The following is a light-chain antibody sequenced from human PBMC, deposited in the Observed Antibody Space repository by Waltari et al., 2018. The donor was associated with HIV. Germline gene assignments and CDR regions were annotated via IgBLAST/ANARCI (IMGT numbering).Light chain of an antibody. CDR2: WAS. Sequence: DIVMTQSPDSLAVSPGARATINCQSSQSVLYSSNNKNFLAWYQQKPGQPPKLLIYWASTRESGVPDRFSGSGSGTDFTLTISSLQAEDVAVYYCQQYYTTPQTFGQGTKLEIK. V-gene: IGKV4-1*01. CDR3: QQYYTTPQT. J-gene: IGKJ2*01. CDR1: QSVLYSSNNKNF.